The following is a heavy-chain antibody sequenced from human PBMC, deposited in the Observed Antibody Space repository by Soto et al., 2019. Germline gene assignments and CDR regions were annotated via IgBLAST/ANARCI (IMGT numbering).Heavy chain of an antibody. CDR3: ARGSTRELLWFDP. Sequence: SETRSLTCTVSSDSISGLYWAWVRQPAGKGLEWIGRIYSSGSTYYNPSLKSRVTISVDRSKNQFSLKLSSVTAADTAVYYCARGSTRELLWFDPWGQGTLVTVSS. D-gene: IGHD2-2*01. J-gene: IGHJ5*02. CDR1: SDSISGLY. V-gene: IGHV4-4*07. CDR2: IYSSGST.